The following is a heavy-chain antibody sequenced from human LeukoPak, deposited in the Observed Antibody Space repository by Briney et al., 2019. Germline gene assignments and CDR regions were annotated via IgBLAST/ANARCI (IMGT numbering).Heavy chain of an antibody. D-gene: IGHD3-10*01. CDR2: ISESGGGT. CDR3: AKDVLAGLGYGSGSLSDY. CDR1: GFAFSDYW. Sequence: GGSLRLSCAASGFAFSDYWMSWVRQAPGKGLEWVSSISESGGGTYYADSVKGRFTISRDNSKNTLYLQMNSLRAEDTAVYYCAKDVLAGLGYGSGSLSDYWGQGTLVTVSS. V-gene: IGHV3-23*01. J-gene: IGHJ4*02.